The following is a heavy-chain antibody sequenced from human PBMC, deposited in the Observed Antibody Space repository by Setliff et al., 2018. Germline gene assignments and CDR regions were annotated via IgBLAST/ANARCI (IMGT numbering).Heavy chain of an antibody. CDR3: ARDGGYSGYREYFQH. CDR1: GFPLTGYY. J-gene: IGHJ1*01. CDR2: IIPIFGTT. Sequence: SVKVSCKTSGFPLTGYYMHWVRQAPGQGLEWMGGIIPIFGTTNYAQKFQGRATIITDESTSTAYMELSSLRSEDTAVYYCARDGGYSGYREYFQHWGQGTLVTVSS. V-gene: IGHV1-69*05. D-gene: IGHD5-12*01.